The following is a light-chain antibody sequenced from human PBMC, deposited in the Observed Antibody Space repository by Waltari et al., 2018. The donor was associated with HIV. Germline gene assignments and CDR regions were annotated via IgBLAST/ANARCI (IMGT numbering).Light chain of an antibody. CDR3: QQYGSSPPYT. CDR2: GAS. Sequence: EIVLTQSPGTLSLSPGARATLSCRASHSLSSSYLGWYQQKPGQAPRLLIYGASSRATGIPDRFSGSGSGTDFTLTISRLESEDFAVYYCQQYGSSPPYTFGQGTKVEIK. V-gene: IGKV3-20*01. J-gene: IGKJ2*01. CDR1: HSLSSSY.